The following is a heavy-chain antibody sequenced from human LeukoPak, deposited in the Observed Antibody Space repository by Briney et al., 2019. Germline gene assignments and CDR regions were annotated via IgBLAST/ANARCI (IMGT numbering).Heavy chain of an antibody. V-gene: IGHV1-46*01. CDR3: ARAICSSTSCYNPWGLDYYYYYMDV. CDR1: GYTFTSYY. CDR2: INPSGGST. D-gene: IGHD2-2*02. Sequence: GASVKVSCKASGYTFTSYYMHWVRQAPGQGLEWMGIINPSGGSTSYAQKFQGRVTMTRDTSTSTVYMELSSLRSEDTAVYYCARAICSSTSCYNPWGLDYYYYYMDVWGKGTTVTVSS. J-gene: IGHJ6*03.